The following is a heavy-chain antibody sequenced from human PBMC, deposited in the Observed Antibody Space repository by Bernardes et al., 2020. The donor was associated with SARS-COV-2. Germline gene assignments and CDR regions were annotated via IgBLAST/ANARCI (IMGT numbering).Heavy chain of an antibody. CDR1: GYTFTSYD. CDR3: ASMFKYYDFWSGYWTYPDAFDI. CDR2: MNPNSGNT. D-gene: IGHD3-3*01. J-gene: IGHJ3*02. V-gene: IGHV1-8*01. Sequence: ASVKVSCKASGYTFTSYDINWVRQATGQGLEWMGWMNPNSGNTGYAQKFQGRVTMTRNTSISTAYMELSSLRSEDTAVYYCASMFKYYDFWSGYWTYPDAFDIWGQGTMVTVSS.